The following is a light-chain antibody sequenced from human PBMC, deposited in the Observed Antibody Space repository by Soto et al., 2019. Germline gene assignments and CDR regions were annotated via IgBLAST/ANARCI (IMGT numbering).Light chain of an antibody. CDR3: QQYYSTPPT. CDR1: QSVLYSSNNKNY. Sequence: DIVMTQSPDSLAVSLGERATINCKSSQSVLYSSNNKNYLAWYQQKPGQPPKLLIYWASTRESGVPDRFSGSGSGTVFTLTIRSLQAEDVAVYYCQQYYSTPPTFGQGTKVEIK. V-gene: IGKV4-1*01. J-gene: IGKJ1*01. CDR2: WAS.